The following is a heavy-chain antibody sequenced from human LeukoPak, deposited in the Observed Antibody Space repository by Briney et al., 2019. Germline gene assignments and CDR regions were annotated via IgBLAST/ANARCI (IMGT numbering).Heavy chain of an antibody. D-gene: IGHD3-10*01. CDR1: GYTFTDNY. Sequence: EASVKVSCKASGYTFTDNYMHWVRQAPGQGLEWMGWINPYTGGTNFAQIFQGRVTMTRDTSIGTAYMELSRLTSDDTAMYYCARGRPVNYFGQDYWGQGTLVTVSS. CDR3: ARGRPVNYFGQDY. CDR2: INPYTGGT. V-gene: IGHV1-2*02. J-gene: IGHJ4*02.